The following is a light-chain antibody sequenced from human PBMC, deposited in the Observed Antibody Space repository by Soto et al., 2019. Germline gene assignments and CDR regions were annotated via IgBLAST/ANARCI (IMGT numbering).Light chain of an antibody. CDR3: AAWDDSLNGLVV. J-gene: IGLJ2*01. V-gene: IGLV1-44*01. CDR1: SSNIGSNT. CDR2: SNN. Sequence: QSVLTQPPSASGTPGQRVTISCSGSSSNIGSNTVNWYQQLPGTAPKLLIYSNNQRPSGVPDSFSGSKYGTSASLAISGLQSVDEADYYCAAWDDSLNGLVVFGGGTKLTVL.